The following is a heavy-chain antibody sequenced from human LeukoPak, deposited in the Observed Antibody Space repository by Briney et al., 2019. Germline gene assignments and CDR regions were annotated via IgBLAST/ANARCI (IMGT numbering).Heavy chain of an antibody. D-gene: IGHD5-18*01. J-gene: IGHJ6*03. CDR2: IIPIFGTA. CDR3: ARAPRIQLWPGPHYYYYMDV. CDR1: GGTFSSYA. V-gene: IGHV1-69*06. Sequence: GASVKVSCKASGGTFSSYAISWVRQAPGQGLEWMGGIIPIFGTANYAQKFQGRVTITADKSTSTAYMELSSLRSEDTAVYYCARAPRIQLWPGPHYYYYMDVWGKGTPVTVSS.